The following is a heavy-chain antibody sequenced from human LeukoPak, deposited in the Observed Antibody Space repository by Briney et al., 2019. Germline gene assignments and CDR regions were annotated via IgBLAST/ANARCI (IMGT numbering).Heavy chain of an antibody. V-gene: IGHV4-30-2*05. CDR1: GGSISSGGYS. CDR2: IYHSGST. CDR3: ARVVEGVYSSSWFPGPGAFDI. D-gene: IGHD6-13*01. J-gene: IGHJ3*02. Sequence: SETLSLTCAVSGGSISSGGYSWSWIRQPPGKGLEWIGYIYHSGSTYYNPSLKSRVTISVDTSKNQFSLKLSSVTAADTAVYYCARVVEGVYSSSWFPGPGAFDIWGQGTMVTVSS.